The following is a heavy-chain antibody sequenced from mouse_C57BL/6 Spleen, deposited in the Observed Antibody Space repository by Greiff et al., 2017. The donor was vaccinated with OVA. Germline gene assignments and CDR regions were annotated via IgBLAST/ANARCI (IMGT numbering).Heavy chain of an antibody. CDR1: GYSFTDYN. CDR3: ARGSIYYDYGWFAY. Sequence: LVESGPELVKPGASVKISCKASGYSFTDYNMNWVKQSNGKSLEWIGVINPNYGTTSYNQKFKGKATLTVDQSSSTAYMQLNSLTSEDSAVYYCARGSIYYDYGWFAYWGQGTLVTVSA. J-gene: IGHJ3*01. V-gene: IGHV1-39*01. D-gene: IGHD2-4*01. CDR2: INPNYGTT.